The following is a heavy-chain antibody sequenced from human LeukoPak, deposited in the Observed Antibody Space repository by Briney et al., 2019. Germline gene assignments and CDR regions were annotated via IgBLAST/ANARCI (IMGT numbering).Heavy chain of an antibody. D-gene: IGHD3-3*01. Sequence: SVKVSCKASGGTFSDYALNWVRQAPGQGLEWMGVFIPVLGSANSTQNFQDRVSITADISTNTVYMELSSLRSEDTAVYFCAGIPVFGVVLHQEPVWGKGTTVTVSS. CDR2: FIPVLGSA. CDR1: GGTFSDYA. V-gene: IGHV1-69*10. CDR3: AGIPVFGVVLHQEPV. J-gene: IGHJ6*04.